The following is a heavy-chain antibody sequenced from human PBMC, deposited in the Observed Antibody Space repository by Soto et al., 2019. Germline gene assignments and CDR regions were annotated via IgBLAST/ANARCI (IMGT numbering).Heavy chain of an antibody. D-gene: IGHD4-17*01. V-gene: IGHV1-69*02. CDR3: ARVSEMGTVTEGFYYYMDV. J-gene: IGHJ6*03. Sequence: QVQLVQSGAEVKKPGSSVKVSCKASGGTFSNYTISWVRQAPGQGLEWMGRIITILNIANYAQKFQGRVTITADKSTTTAYMELSSLRSEDTAVYYCARVSEMGTVTEGFYYYMDVWGKGTTVTVSS. CDR1: GGTFSNYT. CDR2: IITILNIA.